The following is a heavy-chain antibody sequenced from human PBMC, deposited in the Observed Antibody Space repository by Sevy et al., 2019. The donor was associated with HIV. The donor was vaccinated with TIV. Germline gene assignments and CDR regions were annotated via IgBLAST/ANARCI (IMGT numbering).Heavy chain of an antibody. CDR1: GFTFNIYS. CDR3: AREGCTKPHDY. CDR2: LSFGSGKI. D-gene: IGHD2-8*01. V-gene: IGHV3-23*01. Sequence: GGSLRLSCAASGFTFNIYSMSWVRQTPGKGLEWVATLSFGSGKINHADSVKGRFTMSRDYSKNAVYLQMNNLRVEDTAIYYCAREGCTKPHDYWGQGTLVTVSS. J-gene: IGHJ4*02.